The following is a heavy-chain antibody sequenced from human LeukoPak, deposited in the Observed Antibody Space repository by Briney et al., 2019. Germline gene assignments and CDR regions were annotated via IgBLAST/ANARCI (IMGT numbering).Heavy chain of an antibody. D-gene: IGHD1-7*01. CDR1: GFTFSDYY. CDR2: IKGSDK. J-gene: IGHJ4*02. CDR3: ARDLDWNYDL. Sequence: GGSLRLSCAASGFTFSDYYRSWIRQAPGKGLEWVANIKGSDKGHVDSVKGRFSVSRDDARNSLYLQMDSLRAEDTAVYYCARDLDWNYDLWGQGTVVRVSS. V-gene: IGHV3-7*01.